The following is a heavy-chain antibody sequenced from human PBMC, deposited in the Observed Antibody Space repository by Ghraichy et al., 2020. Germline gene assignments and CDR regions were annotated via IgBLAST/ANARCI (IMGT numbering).Heavy chain of an antibody. V-gene: IGHV3-30*04. CDR3: ARDSSSWYEGGSFDY. CDR2: ISYDGSNK. D-gene: IGHD6-13*01. J-gene: IGHJ4*02. Sequence: GGSLRLSCAASGFTFSSYAMHWVRQAPGKGLEWVAVISYDGSNKYYADSVKGRFTISRDNSKNTLYLQMNSLRAEDTAVYYCARDSSSWYEGGSFDYWGQGTLVTVSS. CDR1: GFTFSSYA.